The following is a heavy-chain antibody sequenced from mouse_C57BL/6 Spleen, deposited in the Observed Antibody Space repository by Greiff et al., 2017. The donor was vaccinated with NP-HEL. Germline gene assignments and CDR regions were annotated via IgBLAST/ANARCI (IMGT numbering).Heavy chain of an antibody. V-gene: IGHV5-16*01. Sequence: EVKLVESEGGLVQPGSSMKLSCTASGFTFSDYYMAWVRQVPEKGLEWVANINYDGSSTYYLDSLKSRFIISRDNAKNILYLQMSSLKSEDTATYYCACIDSSGYWFAYWGQGTLVTVSA. CDR1: GFTFSDYY. CDR3: ACIDSSGYWFAY. D-gene: IGHD3-2*02. CDR2: INYDGSST. J-gene: IGHJ3*01.